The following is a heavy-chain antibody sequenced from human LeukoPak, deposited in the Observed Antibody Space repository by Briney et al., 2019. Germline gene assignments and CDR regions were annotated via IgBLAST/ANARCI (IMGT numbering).Heavy chain of an antibody. J-gene: IGHJ5*02. CDR1: GFTFSSYS. CDR2: IYSGGST. V-gene: IGHV3-66*01. D-gene: IGHD3-10*01. Sequence: GGSLRLSCAASGFTFSSYSMNWVRQAPGKGLEWVSVIYSGGSTYYADSVKGRFTISRDNSKNTLYLQMNSLRAEDTAVYYCARVTMVRGVIRGDNWFDPWGQGTLVTVSS. CDR3: ARVTMVRGVIRGDNWFDP.